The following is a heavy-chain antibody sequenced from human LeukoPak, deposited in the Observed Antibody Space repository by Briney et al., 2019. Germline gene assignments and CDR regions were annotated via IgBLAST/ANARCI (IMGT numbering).Heavy chain of an antibody. D-gene: IGHD6-6*01. CDR3: AKGLAARPWFGLDY. CDR2: ISWNSGSI. CDR1: GFTFDDYA. Sequence: PGGSLRLSCAASGFTFDDYAMHWVRQAPGKGLEWVSGISWNSGSIGYADSVKGRFTISRGNAKNSLYLQMNSLRAEDMALYYCAKGLAARPWFGLDYWGQGTLVTVSS. V-gene: IGHV3-9*03. J-gene: IGHJ4*02.